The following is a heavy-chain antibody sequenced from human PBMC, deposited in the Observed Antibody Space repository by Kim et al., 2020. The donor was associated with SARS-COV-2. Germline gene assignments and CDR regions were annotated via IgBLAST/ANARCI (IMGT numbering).Heavy chain of an antibody. CDR2: IWYDGSNK. D-gene: IGHD3-22*01. Sequence: GGSLRLSCAASGFTFSSYGMHWVRQAPGKGLEWVAVIWYDGSNKYYADSVKGRFTISRDNSKNTLYLQMNSLRAEDTAVYYCARDPGFGVSSVDNWFDPWGQGTLVTVSS. J-gene: IGHJ5*02. CDR1: GFTFSSYG. CDR3: ARDPGFGVSSVDNWFDP. V-gene: IGHV3-33*01.